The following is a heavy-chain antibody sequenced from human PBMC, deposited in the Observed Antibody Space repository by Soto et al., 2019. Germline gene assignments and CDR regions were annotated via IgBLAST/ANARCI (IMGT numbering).Heavy chain of an antibody. CDR3: VRHKSDSDWLDP. CDR1: GGSISDTSYC. CDR2: MFYSGAT. J-gene: IGHJ5*02. D-gene: IGHD3-22*01. Sequence: SETLSLTCTVSGGSISDTSYCWGWIRQPPGKGLQWIGCMFYSGATYYNPSLKNRVNLSVDTSNNEFSLKLVSVTSEDTAVYYCVRHKSDSDWLDPWGQGTLVTVSS. V-gene: IGHV4-39*01.